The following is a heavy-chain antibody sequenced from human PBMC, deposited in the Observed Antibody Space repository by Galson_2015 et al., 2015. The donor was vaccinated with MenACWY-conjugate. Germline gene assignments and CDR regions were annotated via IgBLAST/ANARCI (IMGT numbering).Heavy chain of an antibody. D-gene: IGHD3-22*01. CDR2: IYYSGST. CDR1: GGSISSYY. Sequence: ETLSLTCTVSGGSISSYYWSWIRQPPGKGLEWIGYIYYSGSTNYNPSLKSRVTISVDMSKNQFSLKLSSVTAADTAVYYCARYYYDSSGYYYTEYFQHWGQGILVTASS. V-gene: IGHV4-59*01. J-gene: IGHJ1*01. CDR3: ARYYYDSSGYYYTEYFQH.